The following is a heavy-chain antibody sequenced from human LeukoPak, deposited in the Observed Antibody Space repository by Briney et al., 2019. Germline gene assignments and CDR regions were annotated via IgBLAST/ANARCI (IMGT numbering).Heavy chain of an antibody. D-gene: IGHD3-22*01. CDR1: GFTFSDHW. V-gene: IGHV3-74*01. CDR3: SRVLSGSWDWFDP. CDR2: IRNDGGET. J-gene: IGHJ5*02. Sequence: GGSLRLSCVASGFTFSDHWMHWARQAPGKGLVWVSRIRNDGGETNYADSVKGRFTISRDNAKNTLFLQMNSLRAEDTAVYYCSRVLSGSWDWFDPWGQGTLVTVSS.